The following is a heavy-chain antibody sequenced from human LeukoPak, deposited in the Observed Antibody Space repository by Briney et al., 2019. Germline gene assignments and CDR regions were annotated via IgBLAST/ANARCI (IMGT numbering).Heavy chain of an antibody. CDR2: INSVGSST. Sequence: GGSLRLSCAASGFTFSSFWMHWVRQAPGKGLVWVSRINSVGSSTSYADSVKGRFTISRDNAKNTLYLQMNSLRAEDAAVYYCARERTSGWDAFDTWGQGTLVTVSS. J-gene: IGHJ5*02. CDR1: GFTFSSFW. CDR3: ARERTSGWDAFDT. V-gene: IGHV3-74*01. D-gene: IGHD6-19*01.